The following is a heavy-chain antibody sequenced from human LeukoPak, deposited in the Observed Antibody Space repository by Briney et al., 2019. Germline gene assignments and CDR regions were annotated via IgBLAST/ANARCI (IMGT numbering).Heavy chain of an antibody. CDR1: GGSISSYY. D-gene: IGHD4-23*01. V-gene: IGHV4-59*01. Sequence: SETLSLTCTVSGGSISSYYWSRIRQPPGKGLEWIGYIYYSGSTNYNPSLKSRVTISVDTSKNQFSLKLSSVTAADTAVYYCARGSLVVTQSLDYWGQGTLVTVSS. J-gene: IGHJ4*02. CDR2: IYYSGST. CDR3: ARGSLVVTQSLDY.